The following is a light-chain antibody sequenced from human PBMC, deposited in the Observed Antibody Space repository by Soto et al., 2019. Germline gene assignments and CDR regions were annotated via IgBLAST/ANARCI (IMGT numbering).Light chain of an antibody. Sequence: EIVLTQSPGTLSLSPGERATLSCRASQSVSNNYLAWYQQKPGQAPRLLIYGASTRATGIPDRFSGSGSGTAFTLTISGLQSDDFAVYYCQQYETWPRTFGQGTKVDIK. CDR1: QSVSNNY. J-gene: IGKJ1*01. CDR2: GAS. CDR3: QQYETWPRT. V-gene: IGKV3-20*01.